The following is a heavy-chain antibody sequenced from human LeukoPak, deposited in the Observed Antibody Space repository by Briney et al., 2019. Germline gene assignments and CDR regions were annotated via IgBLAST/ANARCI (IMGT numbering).Heavy chain of an antibody. V-gene: IGHV3-7*01. CDR3: ARQDYYFEY. J-gene: IGHJ4*02. Sequence: GGSLRLSCAASGFTFSRHWMSWVRQAPGKGLEWVANINQDGSDKYYVDSVKGRFTISRDNAKNSLFLQMNSLRVDDTAVYYCARQDYYFEYWGQGTLVTV. CDR1: GFTFSRHW. CDR2: INQDGSDK.